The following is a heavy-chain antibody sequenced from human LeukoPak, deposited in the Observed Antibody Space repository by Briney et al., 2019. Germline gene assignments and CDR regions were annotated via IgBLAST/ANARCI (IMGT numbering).Heavy chain of an antibody. J-gene: IGHJ4*02. CDR2: ISYDGSNK. CDR1: GFTFSSYG. CDR3: AKDGRYFDHFDY. D-gene: IGHD3-9*01. Sequence: GRSLRLSCAASGFTFSSYGMHWVRQAPGNGLEWVAVISYDGSNKYYADSVKGRFTISRDNSKNTLYLQMNSLRAEDTAVYYCAKDGRYFDHFDYWGQGTLVTVSS. V-gene: IGHV3-30*18.